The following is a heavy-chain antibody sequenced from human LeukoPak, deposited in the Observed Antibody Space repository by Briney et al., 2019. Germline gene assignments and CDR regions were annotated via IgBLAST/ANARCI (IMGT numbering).Heavy chain of an antibody. CDR1: GVTFSSYA. CDR2: ISYDGRNK. CDR3: AKEDDYYGSGSYWGIDY. J-gene: IGHJ4*02. D-gene: IGHD3-10*01. Sequence: PGGSLRLSCAASGVTFSSYAMHWVRQAPGKGLEWVALISYDGRNKYYADSVKGRFTISRDNSKNTLYLQMTSLRAEDTAVYYCAKEDDYYGSGSYWGIDYWGQGTLVTVSS. V-gene: IGHV3-30-3*02.